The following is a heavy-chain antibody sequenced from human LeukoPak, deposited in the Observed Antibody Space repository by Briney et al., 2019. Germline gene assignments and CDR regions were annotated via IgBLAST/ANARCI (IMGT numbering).Heavy chain of an antibody. Sequence: GGSLRLSCAASGFTFSSYAMSWVRQAPGKGLEWVSAISGSGGSTYYADSVKGRFTISRDNSKNTLYLQMNSLRAEDTAVYYCAKDPYSGSYHGSDYWGQGTLVTVSS. J-gene: IGHJ4*02. CDR2: ISGSGGST. CDR3: AKDPYSGSYHGSDY. CDR1: GFTFSSYA. V-gene: IGHV3-23*01. D-gene: IGHD1-26*01.